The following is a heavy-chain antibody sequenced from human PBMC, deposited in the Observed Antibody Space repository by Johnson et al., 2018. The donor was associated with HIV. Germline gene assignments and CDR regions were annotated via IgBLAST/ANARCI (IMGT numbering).Heavy chain of an antibody. CDR1: GFTFSSYA. D-gene: IGHD1-26*01. Sequence: QVQLVESGGGVVQPGRSLRLSCAASGFTFSSYAMHWVRQAPGKGLEWVAVISYDGSNKYYADSVKGRFTISRDNSKNTLYLQMNSLRAEDTAVYYCARPEWELDAFDIWGQGTMVTVSS. CDR2: ISYDGSNK. J-gene: IGHJ3*02. V-gene: IGHV3-30-3*01. CDR3: ARPEWELDAFDI.